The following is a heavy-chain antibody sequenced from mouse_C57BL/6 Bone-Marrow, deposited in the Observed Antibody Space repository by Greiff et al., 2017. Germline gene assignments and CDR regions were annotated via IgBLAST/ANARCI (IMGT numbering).Heavy chain of an antibody. J-gene: IGHJ2*01. CDR1: GYAFSSSW. Sequence: VQGVESGPELVKPGASVKISCKASGYAFSSSWMNWVKQRPGKGLEWIGRIYPGDGDTNYNGKFKGKATLTADKSSSTAYMQLSSLTSEDSAVYFCARWGLRLDYWGQGTTLTVSS. CDR3: ARWGLRLDY. D-gene: IGHD2-4*01. CDR2: IYPGDGDT. V-gene: IGHV1-82*01.